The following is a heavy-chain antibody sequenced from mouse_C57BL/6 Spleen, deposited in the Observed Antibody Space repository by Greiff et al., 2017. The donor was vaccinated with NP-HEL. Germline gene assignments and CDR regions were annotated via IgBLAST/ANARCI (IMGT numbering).Heavy chain of an antibody. CDR3: ARWGYITTVVATDY. D-gene: IGHD1-1*01. CDR2: IYPGDGDT. CDR1: GYAFSSYW. V-gene: IGHV1-80*01. J-gene: IGHJ2*01. Sequence: QVQLKQSGAELVKPGASVKISCKASGYAFSSYWMNWVKQRPGKGLEWIGQIYPGDGDTNYNGKFKGKATLTADKSSSTAYMQLSSLTSEDSAVYFCARWGYITTVVATDYWGQGTTLTVSS.